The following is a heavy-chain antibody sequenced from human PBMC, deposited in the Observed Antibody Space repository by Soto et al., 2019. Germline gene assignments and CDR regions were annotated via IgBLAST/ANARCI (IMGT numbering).Heavy chain of an antibody. D-gene: IGHD2-8*01. CDR2: ISAYNGNT. J-gene: IGHJ3*02. CDR3: ARDNVRRGAFDI. CDR1: GYTFTSYG. V-gene: IGHV1-18*01. Sequence: VSVKVSCKASGYTFTSYGISWVRQAPGQGLEWMGWISAYNGNTNYAQKLQGRVTMTTDTSTSTAYVELRSLRSDDTAVYYCARDNVRRGAFDIWGQGTMVTVSS.